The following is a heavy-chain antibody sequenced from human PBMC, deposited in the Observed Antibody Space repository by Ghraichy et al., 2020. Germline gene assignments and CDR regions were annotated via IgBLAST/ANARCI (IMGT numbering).Heavy chain of an antibody. J-gene: IGHJ6*03. V-gene: IGHV4-39*01. CDR2: IADSGST. D-gene: IGHD3-3*01. CDR3: ARLARITIFGMVKNSYYYMDV. CDR1: GGSISSSHYY. Sequence: SETLSLTCTVSGGSISSSHYYWGWIRQPPGKGLEWIGSIADSGSTYSYPSLKRRVTISVDTSKNQFSLKLSSVTAADTAVYYCARLARITIFGMVKNSYYYMDVWGKGTTVTVSS.